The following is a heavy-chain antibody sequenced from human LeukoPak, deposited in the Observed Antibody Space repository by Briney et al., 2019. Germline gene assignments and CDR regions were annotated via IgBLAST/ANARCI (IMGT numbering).Heavy chain of an antibody. Sequence: GGSLRLSCVASGFMFSDSWMSWVRQAPGKGLEWVSSISSSSSYIYYADSVKGRFTISRDNAKNSLYLQMNSLRAEDTAVYYCARASWRAWGQGTLVTVSS. V-gene: IGHV3-21*01. CDR1: GFMFSDSW. J-gene: IGHJ5*02. D-gene: IGHD5-24*01. CDR3: ARASWRA. CDR2: ISSSSSYI.